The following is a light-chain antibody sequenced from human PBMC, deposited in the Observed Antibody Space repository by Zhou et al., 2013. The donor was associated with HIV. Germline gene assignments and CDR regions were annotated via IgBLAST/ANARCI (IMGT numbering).Light chain of an antibody. J-gene: IGKJ1*01. CDR2: GAS. CDR3: QQYHSSWT. V-gene: IGKV3-15*01. CDR1: QSVATN. Sequence: EIVMTQSPATLSVSPGERATLSCRASQSVATNLAWYQQKPGQAPRLLIYGASTRATGIPARFSGSGSCDESSLSPSTACSLMILLTYYCQQYHSSWTFGQGTKVEIK.